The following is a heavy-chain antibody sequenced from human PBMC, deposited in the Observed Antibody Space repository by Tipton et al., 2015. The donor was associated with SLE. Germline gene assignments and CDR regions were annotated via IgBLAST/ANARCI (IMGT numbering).Heavy chain of an antibody. CDR3: AREGIAAAGGFDL. D-gene: IGHD6-13*01. CDR2: IYYRGST. Sequence: LRLSCTVSGGSISSSSYYWGWIRQPPGKGLEWIGSIYYRGSTNYNPSLKSRVTISVDTSKNQFSLKLSSVTAADTAVYYCAREGIAAAGGFDLWGRGTLVTVSS. CDR1: GGSISSSSYY. V-gene: IGHV4-39*07. J-gene: IGHJ2*01.